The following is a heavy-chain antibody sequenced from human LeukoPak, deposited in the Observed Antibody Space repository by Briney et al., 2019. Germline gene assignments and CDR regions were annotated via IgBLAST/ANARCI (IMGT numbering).Heavy chain of an antibody. CDR3: ARDGGAGSSDY. CDR2: IYSGGST. V-gene: IGHV3-53*01. J-gene: IGHJ4*02. CDR1: GFTVNSNY. D-gene: IGHD6-19*01. Sequence: GGSLGLSCAASGFTVNSNYMSWVRQAPGKGLEWVSVIYSGGSTYYADSVKGRFTISRDNSKNTLYLQMNSLRAEDTAVYYCARDGGAGSSDYWGQGTLVTVSS.